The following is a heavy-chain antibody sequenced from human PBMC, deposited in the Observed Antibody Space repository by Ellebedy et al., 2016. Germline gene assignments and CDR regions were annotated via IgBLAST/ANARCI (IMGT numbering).Heavy chain of an antibody. Sequence: GGSLRLSXAASGFTFSSYAMSWVRQAPGKGLEWVSAISGSGGSTYYADSVKGRFTISRDNSKNTLYLEMNSLRAEDTAVYYCAKATVTTSWFDPWGQGTLVTVSS. CDR3: AKATVTTSWFDP. CDR1: GFTFSSYA. J-gene: IGHJ5*02. CDR2: ISGSGGST. V-gene: IGHV3-23*01. D-gene: IGHD4-17*01.